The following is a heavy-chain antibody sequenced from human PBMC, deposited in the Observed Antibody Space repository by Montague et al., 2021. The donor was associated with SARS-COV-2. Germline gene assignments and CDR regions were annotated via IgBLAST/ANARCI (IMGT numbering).Heavy chain of an antibody. J-gene: IGHJ4*02. D-gene: IGHD2-21*01. V-gene: IGHV4-39*07. CDR3: ARRHIVASNRAFDY. CDR2: MYYSGST. CDR1: GGSISSSNYY. Sequence: SETLSLTCTVSGGSISSSNYYWGWIRQPPGKGLEWIGNMYYSGSTYYNPSLKSRVTISIDTSKNQFSLKLSSVTAADTAVYYCARRHIVASNRAFDYWGQGTLVTVSS.